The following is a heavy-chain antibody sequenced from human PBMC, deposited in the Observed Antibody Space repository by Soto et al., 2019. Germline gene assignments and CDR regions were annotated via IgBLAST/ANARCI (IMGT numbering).Heavy chain of an antibody. V-gene: IGHV4-34*01. CDR1: GESFSAYY. CDR3: VTHEERSPGWGPLADF. Sequence: SETLSLTCGVYGESFSAYYWNWIRQSPEKGLEWIADIHYSGTTNYNPSLRSRVTISMDTSKRQFYLKLTSVTAADTAVYYCVTHEERSPGWGPLADFWGQGTLVTVSS. CDR2: IHYSGTT. D-gene: IGHD3-10*01. J-gene: IGHJ4*02.